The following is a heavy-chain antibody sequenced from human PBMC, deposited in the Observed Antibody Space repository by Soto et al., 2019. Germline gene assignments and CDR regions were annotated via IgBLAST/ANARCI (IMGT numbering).Heavy chain of an antibody. V-gene: IGHV3-66*04. D-gene: IGHD5-12*01. CDR2: LYTDGNT. CDR1: GLTVSTNY. CDR3: ARHVASYWYFDL. J-gene: IGHJ2*01. Sequence: EVPLVESGGGLVQPGGSLKLSCAASGLTVSTNYLGWVRQAPGKGLQWLSALYTDGNTYYADSVKGRFSIYKDTSKSTLFLKMNSLRVDDTAIYYCARHVASYWYFDLWGRGTLVTVSS.